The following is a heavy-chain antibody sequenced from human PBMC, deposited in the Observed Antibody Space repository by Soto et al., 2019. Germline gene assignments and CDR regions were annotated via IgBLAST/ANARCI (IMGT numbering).Heavy chain of an antibody. Sequence: EVQLVESGGGLVQPGGSLRLSCTASGFTFSSYSVNWVRQAPGKGLEWVSHISSSSSTIYYADSVKGRFTISRDNAKKSLYLRMNSLRDEDTAVYYCARDILVTGYYGMDVWGQGTTVTVSS. V-gene: IGHV3-48*02. CDR3: ARDILVTGYYGMDV. J-gene: IGHJ6*02. CDR1: GFTFSSYS. D-gene: IGHD3-9*01. CDR2: ISSSSSTI.